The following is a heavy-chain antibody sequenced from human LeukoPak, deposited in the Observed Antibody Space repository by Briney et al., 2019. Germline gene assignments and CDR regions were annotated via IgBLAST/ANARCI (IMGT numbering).Heavy chain of an antibody. Sequence: PSETLSLTCTVSGGSISSSSYYWGWIRQPPGKGLEWIGSFYYSGNTYYNPPLKSRVTMSVDTSENQFSLKLSSVTAADTAVYYCARKGGSGSYSAATAIPYYFDYWGQGTLVTVSS. CDR2: FYYSGNT. J-gene: IGHJ4*02. D-gene: IGHD3-10*01. CDR1: GGSISSSSYY. CDR3: ARKGGSGSYSAATAIPYYFDY. V-gene: IGHV4-39*01.